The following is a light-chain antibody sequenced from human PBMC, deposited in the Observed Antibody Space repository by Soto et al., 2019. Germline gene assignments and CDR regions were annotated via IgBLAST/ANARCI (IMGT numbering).Light chain of an antibody. CDR3: CSYAGSYTYV. V-gene: IGLV2-11*01. CDR1: SSDVGSYNY. CDR2: DVS. Sequence: QSVLTQPRSVSGSPGQSVTISCTGTSSDVGSYNYVSWYQQHPGKAPKLMIYDVSQRPSGVPDRFSGSKSGNTASLTISGLQAEDEADYYCCSYAGSYTYVFGSGTKATV. J-gene: IGLJ1*01.